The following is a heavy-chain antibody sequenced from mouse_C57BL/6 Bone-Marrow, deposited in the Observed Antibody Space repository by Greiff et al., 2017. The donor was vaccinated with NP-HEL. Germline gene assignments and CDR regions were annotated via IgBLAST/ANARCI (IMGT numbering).Heavy chain of an antibody. Sequence: EVMLVESGPGLAKPSQTLSLTCSVTGYSITSDYWNWIRKFPGNKLEYMGYISYSGSTYYNPSLKSRISITRDTSKNQYYLPFNSVTTEDTATYYCARYAPTTTVIAKGYFDYWGQGTTLTVSS. CDR1: GYSITSDY. CDR3: ARYAPTTTVIAKGYFDY. J-gene: IGHJ2*01. CDR2: ISYSGST. V-gene: IGHV3-8*01. D-gene: IGHD1-1*01.